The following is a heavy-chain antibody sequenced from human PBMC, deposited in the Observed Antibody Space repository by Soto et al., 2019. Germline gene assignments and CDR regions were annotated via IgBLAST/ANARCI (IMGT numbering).Heavy chain of an antibody. V-gene: IGHV3-33*03. Sequence: PGGSLRLSCAASGFTFNTHGMHWVRQAPGKGLEWVAVIWYDGSQRYYADFVRGRFTISRDNAKNTVYLQMDSLRVEDTAVYYCGRNAIFVRGVPDEYWGQGTPVTVSS. D-gene: IGHD3-10*02. CDR3: GRNAIFVRGVPDEY. CDR2: IWYDGSQR. J-gene: IGHJ4*02. CDR1: GFTFNTHG.